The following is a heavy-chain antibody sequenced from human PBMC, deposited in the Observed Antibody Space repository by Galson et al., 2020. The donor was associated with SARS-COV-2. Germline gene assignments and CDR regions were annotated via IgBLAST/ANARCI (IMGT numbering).Heavy chain of an antibody. Sequence: SETLSLTCTVSGGSISSGSYYWSWIRQPAGKGLEWIGRIYTSGSTNYNPSLKSRVTISVDTSKNQFSLKLSSVTAADTAVYYCARGRSGSGSDYWGQGTLVTVSS. CDR1: GGSISSGSYY. CDR2: IYTSGST. D-gene: IGHD3-10*01. CDR3: ARGRSGSGSDY. V-gene: IGHV4-61*02. J-gene: IGHJ4*02.